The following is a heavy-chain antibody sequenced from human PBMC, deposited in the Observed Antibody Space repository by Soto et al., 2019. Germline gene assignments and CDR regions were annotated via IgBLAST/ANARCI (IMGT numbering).Heavy chain of an antibody. D-gene: IGHD5-12*01. V-gene: IGHV4-34*01. CDR1: GGSFSNYY. CDR2: INHNGRT. CDR3: GRGRGYSDAWGSYYAGMDV. Sequence: QDQLQQWGAGLLKPSETLSLTCAIYGGSFSNYYWNWIRQPPGKGLEWMGKINHNGRTTYSLSLKSRLTISVDTSKNQFSLKLISVTAADTAVYFCGRGRGYSDAWGSYYAGMDVWGQGTTVTVSS. J-gene: IGHJ6*02.